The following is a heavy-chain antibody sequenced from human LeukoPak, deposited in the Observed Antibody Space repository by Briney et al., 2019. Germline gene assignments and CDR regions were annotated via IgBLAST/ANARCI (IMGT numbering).Heavy chain of an antibody. CDR2: ISGRSGYI. CDR3: ARAKYSRSYRVDY. Sequence: GGSLRLSCAASGFTFSSYSMNWVRQAPGKGLEWVSSISGRSGYIYYADSVKGRFTISRDNAKNSLFLQMNSLRADDTAMYYCARAKYSRSYRVDYWGQGTLVTVSS. D-gene: IGHD3-16*02. CDR1: GFTFSSYS. J-gene: IGHJ4*02. V-gene: IGHV3-21*01.